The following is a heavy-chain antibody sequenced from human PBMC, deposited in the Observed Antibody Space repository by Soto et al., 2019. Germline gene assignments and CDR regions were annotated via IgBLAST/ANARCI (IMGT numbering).Heavy chain of an antibody. CDR2: IYPADSDT. J-gene: IGHJ3*02. CDR3: ASPSHRRDDAFDI. CDR1: GYRFTSNW. Sequence: PGESLKISCKGSGYRFTSNWIAWVRQMPGKGLEWMGIIYPADSDTRYSPSFQGQVTILADKSISTAYLQWSSLKASDTAMYYCASPSHRRDDAFDIWGQGTMVTVSS. V-gene: IGHV5-51*01.